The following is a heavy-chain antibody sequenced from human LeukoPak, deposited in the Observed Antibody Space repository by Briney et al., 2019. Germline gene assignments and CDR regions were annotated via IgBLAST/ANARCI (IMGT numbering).Heavy chain of an antibody. CDR1: GFTFSRYW. Sequence: GGSLRLSCAASGFTFSRYWMTWVRQAPGKGLEWVANIKQDGTEKYYVDSVKGRFTISRDNAKNSLFLQMNSLRAEDTAVYFCARVRGGYYFDYWGQGTLVTVSS. V-gene: IGHV3-7*04. D-gene: IGHD5-24*01. CDR2: IKQDGTEK. J-gene: IGHJ4*02. CDR3: ARVRGGYYFDY.